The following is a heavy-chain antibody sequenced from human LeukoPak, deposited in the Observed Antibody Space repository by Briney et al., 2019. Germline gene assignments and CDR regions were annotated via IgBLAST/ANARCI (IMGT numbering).Heavy chain of an antibody. CDR2: INPNSGGT. D-gene: IGHD3-10*01. Sequence: ASVKVSCKATGYTFNGYFIHWVRQAPGQGLEWMGWINPNSGGTNYAQKFQGRVTMTRDTSISTAYMELSRLRSDDTAVYYCAREFPGSSFWGQGTLVTVSS. V-gene: IGHV1-2*02. CDR3: AREFPGSSF. CDR1: GYTFNGYF. J-gene: IGHJ4*02.